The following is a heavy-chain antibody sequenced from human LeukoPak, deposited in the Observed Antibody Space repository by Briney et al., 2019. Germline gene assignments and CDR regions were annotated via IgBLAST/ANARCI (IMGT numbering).Heavy chain of an antibody. CDR2: IYHSGIT. Sequence: PSETLSLTCTVSGGSISSGSYYWDWIGQAPGKGLEWIGNIYHSGITYYNPSLKSRVTMSVDTSKNHFSLKLNSLTAADTAVYYCARHHSALNWFDPWGQGTLVTVSS. CDR1: GGSISSGSYY. CDR3: ARHHSALNWFDP. J-gene: IGHJ5*02. V-gene: IGHV4-39*01. D-gene: IGHD2-15*01.